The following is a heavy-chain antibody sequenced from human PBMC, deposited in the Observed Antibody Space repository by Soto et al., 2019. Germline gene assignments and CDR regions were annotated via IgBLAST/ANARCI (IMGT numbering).Heavy chain of an antibody. V-gene: IGHV1-69*02. J-gene: IGHJ6*02. CDR3: ARAASGSYLYHYYFGMDV. D-gene: IGHD1-26*01. CDR2: IIPILGIT. CDR1: GGTFSSYT. Sequence: ASVKVSCKASGGTFSSYTISWVRQAPGQGLEWMGRIIPILGITNYAQKFQGRVTITADRSTSTAYMELSSLRSDDTAVYYCARAASGSYLYHYYFGMDVWGQGTTVTVSS.